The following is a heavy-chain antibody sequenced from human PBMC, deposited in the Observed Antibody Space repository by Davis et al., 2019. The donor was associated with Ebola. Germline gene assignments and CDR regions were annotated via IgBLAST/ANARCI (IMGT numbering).Heavy chain of an antibody. V-gene: IGHV1-46*03. CDR2: INPSGGST. J-gene: IGHJ6*02. CDR3: ARANLVDTDSGDYYGMDV. CDR1: GYTFTSYY. D-gene: IGHD5-18*01. Sequence: ASVKVSCKASGYTFTSYYMHWVRQAPGQGLEWMGIINPSGGSTSYAQKFQGRVTMTRDTSTSTVYMELSSLRSEDTAVYYCARANLVDTDSGDYYGMDVWGQGTTVTASS.